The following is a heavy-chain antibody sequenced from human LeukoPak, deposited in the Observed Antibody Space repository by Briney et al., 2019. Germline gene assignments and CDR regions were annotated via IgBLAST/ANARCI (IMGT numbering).Heavy chain of an antibody. CDR2: IYYSGST. CDR3: ARGPHYYDSSGSPYYFDY. Sequence: SETLSLTCTVSGGSISNHFWSWIRQPPGKGLEWIGYIYYSGSTNYNPSLKSRVTISVDTSKNQFSLKLSSVAAADTAVYYCARGPHYYDSSGSPYYFDYWGQGTLVTVSP. CDR1: GGSISNHF. J-gene: IGHJ4*02. V-gene: IGHV4-59*11. D-gene: IGHD3-22*01.